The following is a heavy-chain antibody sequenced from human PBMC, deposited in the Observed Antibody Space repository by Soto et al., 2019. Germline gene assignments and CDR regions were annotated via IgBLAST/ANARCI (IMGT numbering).Heavy chain of an antibody. CDR2: IDPGNGNT. Sequence: QVQLVQSGAEVKNPGASVKVSCRASGYTFTGNAIPWIRQAPGQRLEWIGKIDPGNGNTKYSQNCQGRVIITRDTSARAAYMELNTLGSDDTSIYYCARSETRYSRFDYWGSGPLVTVSS. D-gene: IGHD3-9*01. CDR1: GYTFTGNA. J-gene: IGHJ4*02. V-gene: IGHV1-3*01. CDR3: ARSETRYSRFDY.